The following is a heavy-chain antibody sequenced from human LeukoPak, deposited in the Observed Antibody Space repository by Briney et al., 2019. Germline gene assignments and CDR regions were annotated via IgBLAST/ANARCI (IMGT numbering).Heavy chain of an antibody. CDR2: ISGSGGST. CDR3: AKIDAMSGTYFDY. CDR1: GFTFNTYA. Sequence: PGGSLRLSCAASGFTFNTYAMSWVRQAPGKGLEWVSTISGSGGSTYYAASVKDRFTISRDNSKNTLYLQMNSLRAEDTAVYYCAKIDAMSGTYFDYWGQGTLVTVSS. D-gene: IGHD1-26*01. V-gene: IGHV3-23*01. J-gene: IGHJ4*02.